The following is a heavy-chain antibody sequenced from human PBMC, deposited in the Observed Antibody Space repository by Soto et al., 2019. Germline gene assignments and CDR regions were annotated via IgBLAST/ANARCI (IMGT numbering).Heavy chain of an antibody. CDR2: IYYGGTT. Sequence: EMQLVETGGGLIQPGGSLRLSCAASGFTVSDDHMSWVRQAPGKGPEWVSVIYYGGTTYYADSVQGRFTISRDKSKNPLYLQMTDLRADDTAVYYCAREAAGFDIWGQGTMVTVSS. J-gene: IGHJ3*02. CDR3: AREAAGFDI. V-gene: IGHV3-53*02. CDR1: GFTVSDDH.